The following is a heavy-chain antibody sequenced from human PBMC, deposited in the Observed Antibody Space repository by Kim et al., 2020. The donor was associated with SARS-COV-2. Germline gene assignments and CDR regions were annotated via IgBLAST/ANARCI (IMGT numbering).Heavy chain of an antibody. D-gene: IGHD2-15*01. Sequence: GGSLRLSCEASEFVFSDYWMSWVRQAPGKRLEWVANIKQDGSETNYLDSVKGRFTISRDNAKNSLYLQMNSLRAEDTAMYKCVRGGWYFEYWGQGTLVTVSS. CDR1: EFVFSDYW. J-gene: IGHJ4*02. V-gene: IGHV3-7*01. CDR2: IKQDGSET. CDR3: VRGGWYFEY.